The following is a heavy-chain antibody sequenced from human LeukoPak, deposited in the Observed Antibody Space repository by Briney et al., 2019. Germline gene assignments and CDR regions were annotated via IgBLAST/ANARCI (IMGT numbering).Heavy chain of an antibody. CDR1: RFTFDEYG. J-gene: IGHJ3*02. CDR3: AKDIGYYDSSGFDAFDI. CDR2: INWNGRSI. V-gene: IGHV3-20*04. D-gene: IGHD3-22*01. Sequence: GGSLRLSCAASRFTFDEYGMSWVRQTAGKGLEWVSGINWNGRSIGYADSVKGRFTVSRDNAKNSLYLQMNSLRAEDTALYYCAKDIGYYDSSGFDAFDIWGQGTMVTVSS.